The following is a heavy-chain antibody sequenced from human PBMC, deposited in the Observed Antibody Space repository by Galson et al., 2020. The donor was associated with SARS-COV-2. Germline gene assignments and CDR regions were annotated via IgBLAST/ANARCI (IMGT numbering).Heavy chain of an antibody. CDR1: GFALSNSA. Sequence: GGSLRLSCAASGFALSNSAMHWARQAPGKGLEWVAIISYDGTTKYNSDSVKGRFTISRDISKNTLYLQMNSLRPEDTAVYYCARETDDHTSSWYYDWGQGALVSVSS. D-gene: IGHD6-13*01. J-gene: IGHJ4*02. V-gene: IGHV3-30*04. CDR3: ARETDDHTSSWYYD. CDR2: ISYDGTTK.